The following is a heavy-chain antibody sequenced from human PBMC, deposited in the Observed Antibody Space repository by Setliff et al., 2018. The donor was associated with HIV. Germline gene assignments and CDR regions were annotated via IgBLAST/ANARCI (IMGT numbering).Heavy chain of an antibody. D-gene: IGHD1-1*01. J-gene: IGHJ3*02. CDR3: TTYNWKDGLGFDI. Sequence: GSLRLSCAASGFTISNVWMTWVRQAPGKGLEWVGRIKIKTDGGTIDYAAPVKGRFTISRDDSKNTLYLQMNSLKTEDTAVYYCTTYNWKDGLGFDIWGQGTMVTVSS. CDR2: IKIKTDGGTI. CDR1: GFTISNVW. V-gene: IGHV3-15*01.